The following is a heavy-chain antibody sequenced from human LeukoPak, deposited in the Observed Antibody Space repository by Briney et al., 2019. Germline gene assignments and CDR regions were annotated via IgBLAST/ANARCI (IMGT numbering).Heavy chain of an antibody. CDR1: GYTFTGYY. Sequence: ASVTVSFKASGYTFTGYYVHWVRQAPGQGLEWMGWINPNSGGTNYAQKFQGRVTMTRDTSISTAYLELSRLRSDYTAVYYCARGLSWSHFDYWGQGTLVTVSS. V-gene: IGHV1-2*02. D-gene: IGHD1-26*01. J-gene: IGHJ4*02. CDR3: ARGLSWSHFDY. CDR2: INPNSGGT.